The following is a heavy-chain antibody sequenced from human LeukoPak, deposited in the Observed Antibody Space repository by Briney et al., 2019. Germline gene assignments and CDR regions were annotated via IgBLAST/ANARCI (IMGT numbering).Heavy chain of an antibody. V-gene: IGHV4-34*01. CDR2: INDSGST. J-gene: IGHJ4*02. CDR3: ASGYDFWSPGDY. Sequence: SETLSLTCAVYGESFSGYYWTWIRQPPGKGLEWIGEINDSGSTNYNPSLKSRVTISVDTSKHQFSLKLSSVTAADTAVYYCASGYDFWSPGDYWGQGTLVTVSS. CDR1: GESFSGYY. D-gene: IGHD3-3*01.